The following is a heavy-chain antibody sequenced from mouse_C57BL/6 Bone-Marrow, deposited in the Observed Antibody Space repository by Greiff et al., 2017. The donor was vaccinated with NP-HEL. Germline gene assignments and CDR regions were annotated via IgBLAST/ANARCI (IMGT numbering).Heavy chain of an antibody. Sequence: VQLQQSGAELVRPGASVKLSCTASGFSIKDYYMHWVKQRPEQGLEWIGRIDPEDGDTEYAPKFQGKATMTADTSSNTAYLQLSSLTSEDTAVYYCTTWGDGYYVAWFAYWGQGTLVTVSA. D-gene: IGHD2-3*01. CDR2: IDPEDGDT. CDR1: GFSIKDYY. CDR3: TTWGDGYYVAWFAY. V-gene: IGHV14-1*01. J-gene: IGHJ3*01.